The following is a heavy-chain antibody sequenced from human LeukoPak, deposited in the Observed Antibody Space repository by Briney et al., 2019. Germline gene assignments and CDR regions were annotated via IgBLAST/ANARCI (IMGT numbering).Heavy chain of an antibody. J-gene: IGHJ6*02. CDR3: ARGALSGYTYALDV. Sequence: GGSLRLSCEASGFTFSSYWMYWVRQVPGKGLVWVSRIDGDGSGSSYADSVKGRFTISRDNAKNTMYLQMNTLKVEDTAVYYCARGALSGYTYALDVCGRGTTATVTS. CDR1: GFTFSSYW. V-gene: IGHV3-74*01. CDR2: IDGDGSGS. D-gene: IGHD5-24*01.